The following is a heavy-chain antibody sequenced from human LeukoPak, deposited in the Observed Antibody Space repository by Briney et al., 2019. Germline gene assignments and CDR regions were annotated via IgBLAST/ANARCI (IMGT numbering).Heavy chain of an antibody. Sequence: PSETLSLTCTVSGGSISSYYWSWIRQPPGKGLEWIGYIYHSGSTYYNPSLKSRVTISVDKSKNQFSLKLSSVTAADTAVYNCARSHPTYYYDSSGYYDYWGQGTLVTVSS. CDR3: ARSHPTYYYDSSGYYDY. D-gene: IGHD3-22*01. CDR2: IYHSGST. V-gene: IGHV4-59*12. CDR1: GGSISSYY. J-gene: IGHJ4*02.